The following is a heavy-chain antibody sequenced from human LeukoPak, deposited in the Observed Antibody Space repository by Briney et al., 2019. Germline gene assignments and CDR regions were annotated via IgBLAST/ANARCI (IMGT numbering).Heavy chain of an antibody. CDR1: GFSISRYS. CDR3: ALLTTVTTWDAFDI. D-gene: IGHD4-17*01. J-gene: IGHJ3*02. V-gene: IGHV3-48*04. Sequence: QSGGSLRLSCAASGFSISRYSMNGVRQAPGRGLEWVSYISSSGSTIYYADSVKGRFTISRDNAKNSLYLQMNSLRAEDTAVYYCALLTTVTTWDAFDIWGQGTMVTVSS. CDR2: ISSSGSTI.